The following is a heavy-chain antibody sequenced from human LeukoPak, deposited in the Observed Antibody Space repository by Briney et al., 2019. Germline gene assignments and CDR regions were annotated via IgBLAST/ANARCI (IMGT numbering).Heavy chain of an antibody. J-gene: IGHJ5*02. CDR2: INNDGSYA. Sequence: GGSLRLSCADSGIAFSNHWMHWVRQAPGKGLEWVSWINNDGSYAVYADSVRARFTISRDNAKNTLYLQMNSLRPEDTAVYYCARDRPHNWFDPWGQGTLVTVSS. V-gene: IGHV3-74*01. CDR3: ARDRPHNWFDP. CDR1: GIAFSNHW.